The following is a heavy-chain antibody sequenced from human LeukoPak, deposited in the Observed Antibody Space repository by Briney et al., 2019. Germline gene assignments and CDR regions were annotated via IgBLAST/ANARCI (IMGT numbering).Heavy chain of an antibody. CDR1: SYPFDNFG. Sequence: AAVKVSCKASSYPFDNFGLTWVRQATGQGLEWMGWISAYNGNTHYAQKFRGRLTLTTETSTSTAYLELRSLKSDDTAVYYCAVTIATYYYGSGSYYYFDYWGQGTLVTVSS. CDR3: AVTIATYYYGSGSYYYFDY. CDR2: ISAYNGNT. D-gene: IGHD3-10*01. J-gene: IGHJ4*02. V-gene: IGHV1-18*01.